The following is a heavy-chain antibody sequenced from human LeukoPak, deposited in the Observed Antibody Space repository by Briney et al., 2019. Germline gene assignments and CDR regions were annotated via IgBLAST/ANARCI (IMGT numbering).Heavy chain of an antibody. V-gene: IGHV3-23*01. CDR1: GFTFSSYA. Sequence: AGGSLRLSCAASGFTFSSYAMGWVRQAPGKGLEWVSAISGSGGSTYYADSVKGRFTISRDNSKNTLYLQMNSLRAEDTAVYYCAKNGGSYYRPFDYLRQGTLVTVSS. CDR2: ISGSGGST. D-gene: IGHD1-26*01. CDR3: AKNGGSYYRPFDY. J-gene: IGHJ4*02.